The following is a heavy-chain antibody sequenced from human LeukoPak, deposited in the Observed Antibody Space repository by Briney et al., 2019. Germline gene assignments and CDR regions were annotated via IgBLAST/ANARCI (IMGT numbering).Heavy chain of an antibody. CDR1: GFTFRSYW. Sequence: GGSLRLSCAAFGFTFRSYWMHWVRHAPGKGLVWVSRIIGDGSDTTYADSVKGRFTISRDNAKNTLYLQMNSLRAEDTAVYYCSRDVGSAMDLWGQGTTVIVSS. CDR3: SRDVGSAMDL. CDR2: IIGDGSDT. V-gene: IGHV3-74*01. D-gene: IGHD3-16*01. J-gene: IGHJ6*02.